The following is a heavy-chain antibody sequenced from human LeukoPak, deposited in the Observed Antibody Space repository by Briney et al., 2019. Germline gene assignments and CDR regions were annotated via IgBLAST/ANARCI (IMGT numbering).Heavy chain of an antibody. J-gene: IGHJ4*02. CDR2: LDSSGST. Sequence: SETLSLTCTVSGGSISSRSDYWGWIRQTPGKGLEWIGNLDSSGSTYYNPSLKSRVTISVGTSKNQFSLNLSSVTAADTAFYYCARNHTHEGYGYYFDYWGQGTLVTVSS. CDR1: GGSISSRSDY. D-gene: IGHD4-17*01. CDR3: ARNHTHEGYGYYFDY. V-gene: IGHV4-39*01.